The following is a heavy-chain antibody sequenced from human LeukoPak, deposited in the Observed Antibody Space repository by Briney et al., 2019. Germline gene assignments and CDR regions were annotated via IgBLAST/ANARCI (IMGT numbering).Heavy chain of an antibody. J-gene: IGHJ5*02. CDR3: ASLFGGNRAS. D-gene: IGHD4-23*01. V-gene: IGHV4-39*07. Sequence: SETLSLTCTVSGGSMSSSSYYWGWIRQPPGKGLEWIGSIYNSGSTYYNPSLKSRVTISVDTSKNQFFLKLSFVTAADTAVYYCASLFGGNRASWGQGTLVTVSS. CDR1: GGSMSSSSYY. CDR2: IYNSGST.